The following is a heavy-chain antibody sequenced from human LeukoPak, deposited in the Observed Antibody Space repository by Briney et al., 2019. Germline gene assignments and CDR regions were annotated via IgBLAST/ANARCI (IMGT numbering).Heavy chain of an antibody. CDR1: GFTVSSNY. CDR2: ISGSGGST. J-gene: IGHJ4*02. CDR3: AKQEMVGFFGY. D-gene: IGHD5-24*01. Sequence: PGGSLRLSCAASGFTVSSNYMSWVRQAPGKGLEWVSAISGSGGSTYYADSVKGRFTISRDNSKNTLYLQMNSLRAEDTAVYYCAKQEMVGFFGYWGQGTLVTVSS. V-gene: IGHV3-23*01.